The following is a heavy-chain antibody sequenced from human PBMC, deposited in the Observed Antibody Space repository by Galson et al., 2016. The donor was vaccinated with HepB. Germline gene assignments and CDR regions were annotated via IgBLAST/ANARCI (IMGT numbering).Heavy chain of an antibody. CDR1: GFTFDDYT. CDR3: AKSFSGYDSLLGY. CDR2: INWDGGST. J-gene: IGHJ4*02. V-gene: IGHV3-43*01. D-gene: IGHD5-12*01. Sequence: SLRLSCAASGFTFDDYTMHWVRQAPGKGLEWVSLINWDGGSTYYADSVKGRFTISRDNSKNSLYLQMNSLRTEDTAVYYCAKSFSGYDSLLGYWGQGTLVSVSS.